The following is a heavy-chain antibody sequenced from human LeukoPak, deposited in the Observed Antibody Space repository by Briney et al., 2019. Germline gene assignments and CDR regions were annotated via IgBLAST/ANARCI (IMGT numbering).Heavy chain of an antibody. J-gene: IGHJ4*02. V-gene: IGHV3-30*03. CDR3: ARDRLNRAYCGNDCYSAAFDY. CDR2: ISRDGKRQ. D-gene: IGHD2-21*02. Sequence: GGSLRLSCAASGFTFSSNGMSWVRQAPGKGLEWLATISRDGKRQFYTDSVKGRFTISRDDSRNTLYLQMNSLRPEDTAVYYCARDRLNRAYCGNDCYSAAFDYWGQGTLVTVSS. CDR1: GFTFSSNG.